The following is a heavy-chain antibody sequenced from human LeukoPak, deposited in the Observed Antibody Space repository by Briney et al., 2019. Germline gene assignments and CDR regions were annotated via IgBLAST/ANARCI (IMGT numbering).Heavy chain of an antibody. CDR1: GFTFSSYA. CDR3: AKDPPTYYYDSSGFIINGVNPTFDY. J-gene: IGHJ4*02. V-gene: IGHV3-23*01. Sequence: SGGSLRLSCAASGFTFSSYAMSWVRQAPGKGLEWVSAISGSGGSTYYADSVKGRFTISRDNSKNTLYLQMNSLRAEDTAVYYCAKDPPTYYYDSSGFIINGVNPTFDYWGQGTLVTVSS. D-gene: IGHD3-22*01. CDR2: ISGSGGST.